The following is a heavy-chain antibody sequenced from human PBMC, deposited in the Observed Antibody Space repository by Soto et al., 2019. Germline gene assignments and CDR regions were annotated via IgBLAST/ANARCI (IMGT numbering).Heavy chain of an antibody. CDR2: IRTKPNNYAT. V-gene: IGHV3-73*02. CDR1: GFTFSGSA. CDR3: TGPLRGYSYGYDFDY. D-gene: IGHD5-18*01. J-gene: IGHJ4*02. Sequence: EVQLVESGGGLVQPGGSLKLSCAASGFTFSGSAVHWVRQASGKGLEWVGRIRTKPNNYATAYSASVKGRFTISRDDSKNTTYLQMNSLKTEDTAVYYCTGPLRGYSYGYDFDYWGQGTLVTVSS.